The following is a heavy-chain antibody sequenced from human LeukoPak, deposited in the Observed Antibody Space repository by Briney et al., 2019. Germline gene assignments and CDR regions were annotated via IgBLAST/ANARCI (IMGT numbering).Heavy chain of an antibody. CDR1: GFTFSNYN. Sequence: GGSLRLSCAASGFTFSNYNMNWVRQAPGKGLEWVSKISRGSSSIYYADSVKGRFTISRDNARNSVFLQMNSLRDEDTAVYYCARGATVTSPFDYWSQGTLVTVSS. V-gene: IGHV3-48*02. J-gene: IGHJ4*02. CDR3: ARGATVTSPFDY. CDR2: ISRGSSSI. D-gene: IGHD4-17*01.